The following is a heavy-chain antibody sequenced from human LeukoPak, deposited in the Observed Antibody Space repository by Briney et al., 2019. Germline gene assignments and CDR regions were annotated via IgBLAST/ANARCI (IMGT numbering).Heavy chain of an antibody. CDR3: AKDVYCSGGSCYPGGAFDI. Sequence: GGSLRLSCAASGFTFDDYAMHWVRQAPGKGLEWVSGISWNSGSIGYADSVKGRFTISRDNAKNSLYLQMNSLRAEDTALYYCAKDVYCSGGSCYPGGAFDIWGQGTMVTVSS. J-gene: IGHJ3*02. CDR1: GFTFDDYA. V-gene: IGHV3-9*01. CDR2: ISWNSGSI. D-gene: IGHD2-15*01.